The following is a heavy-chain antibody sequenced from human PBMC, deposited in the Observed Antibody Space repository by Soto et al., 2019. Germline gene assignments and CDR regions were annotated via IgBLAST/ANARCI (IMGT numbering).Heavy chain of an antibody. V-gene: IGHV3-7*01. J-gene: IGHJ4*02. Sequence: EVQLVESGGGLVQPGGSLRLSCAASGFTFSSYWMTWVRQAPGKGLEWVAKIKEDGSEQNYVDSVKGRFTISRDNAKSSLCLQMNSLRVDDTAMYYCTRNQVKADYWGQGTLVTVSS. CDR1: GFTFSSYW. CDR2: IKEDGSEQ. CDR3: TRNQVKADY. D-gene: IGHD3-10*01.